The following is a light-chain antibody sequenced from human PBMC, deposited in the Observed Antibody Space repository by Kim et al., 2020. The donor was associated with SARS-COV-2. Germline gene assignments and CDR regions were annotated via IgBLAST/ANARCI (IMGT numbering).Light chain of an antibody. Sequence: VSSGERDTFSCRASESVRRNVAWYQQKAGQAPGLRIYGGSTRATGIPAKFSGSGWGTEFTLTISSLQSDDSAVYYCQQYSNWPPYSFGQWTKLEIK. V-gene: IGKV3D-15*01. CDR2: GGS. CDR3: QQYSNWPPYS. J-gene: IGKJ2*03. CDR1: ESVRRN.